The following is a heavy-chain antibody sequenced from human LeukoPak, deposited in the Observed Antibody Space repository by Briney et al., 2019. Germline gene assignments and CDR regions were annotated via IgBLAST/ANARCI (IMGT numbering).Heavy chain of an antibody. CDR1: GGTFSSYA. Sequence: ASVKVSCKASGGTFSSYAISWVRQAPGQGLEWMGWINPNSGDTNYAQKFQGWVTMTRDTSISTAYMELSRLRSDDTAVYYCARSSVVRGVPDYWGQGTLVTVSS. J-gene: IGHJ4*02. D-gene: IGHD3-10*01. CDR3: ARSSVVRGVPDY. CDR2: INPNSGDT. V-gene: IGHV1-2*04.